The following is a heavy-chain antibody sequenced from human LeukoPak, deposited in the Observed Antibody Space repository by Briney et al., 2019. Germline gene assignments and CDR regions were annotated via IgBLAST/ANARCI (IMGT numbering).Heavy chain of an antibody. CDR2: ISYDGSNK. V-gene: IGHV3-30*04. D-gene: IGHD6-19*01. CDR1: GFTFSSYA. CDR3: ARAHQKGQWLAYNWFDP. J-gene: IGHJ5*02. Sequence: SGGSLRLSCAASGFTFSSYAMHWVRQAPGKGLEWVAVISYDGSNKYYADSVKGRFTISRDNSKNTLYLQMNSLRAEDTAVYYCARAHQKGQWLAYNWFDPWGQGTLVTVSS.